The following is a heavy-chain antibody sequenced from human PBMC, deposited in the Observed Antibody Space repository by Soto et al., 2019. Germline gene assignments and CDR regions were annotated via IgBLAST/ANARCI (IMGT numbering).Heavy chain of an antibody. Sequence: QVQLVQSGAEVKKPGASVNVSCKASGYTFTSNGISWVRQAPGQGLEWMGWISAYNGNTNYAQKLQGRVTMTTDTSTSTAYMELRSLRSDDTAVYYCARDLAYCGGDCYPIDYWGQGTLVTVSS. D-gene: IGHD2-21*02. CDR1: GYTFTSNG. CDR2: ISAYNGNT. J-gene: IGHJ4*02. CDR3: ARDLAYCGGDCYPIDY. V-gene: IGHV1-18*01.